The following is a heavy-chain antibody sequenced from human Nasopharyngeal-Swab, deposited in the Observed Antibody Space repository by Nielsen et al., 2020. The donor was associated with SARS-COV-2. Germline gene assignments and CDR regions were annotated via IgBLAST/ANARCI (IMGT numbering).Heavy chain of an antibody. V-gene: IGHV3-7*01. CDR1: GFTFSGFW. D-gene: IGHD1-7*01. CDR2: IKQDGSEQ. J-gene: IGHJ4*02. CDR3: ARKGNYLGFDY. Sequence: GESLKISCAASGFTFSGFWMNWVRQAPGKGLEWVANIKQDGSEQFYVDSVKGRFTISRDNAKNSLYLQMNSLRAGDTAVYYCARKGNYLGFDYWGQGTLVTVSS.